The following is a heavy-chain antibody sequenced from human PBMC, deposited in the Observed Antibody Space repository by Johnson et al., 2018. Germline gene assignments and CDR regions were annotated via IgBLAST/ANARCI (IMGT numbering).Heavy chain of an antibody. Sequence: QVQLVQSGAEVKKPGSSXKVSCKTSGGTFSSYAISWVRQAPGQGLEWMGGIIPIFGTANYAQKFQGRVTITADESTSTAYMELSSLRSEDTAVYYCAKDLWPGYDSSGYYRGAFDIWGQGTMVTVSS. CDR1: GGTFSSYA. V-gene: IGHV1-69*01. D-gene: IGHD3-22*01. CDR3: AKDLWPGYDSSGYYRGAFDI. CDR2: IIPIFGTA. J-gene: IGHJ3*02.